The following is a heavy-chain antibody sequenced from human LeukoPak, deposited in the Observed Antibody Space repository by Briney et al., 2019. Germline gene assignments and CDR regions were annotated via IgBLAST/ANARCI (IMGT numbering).Heavy chain of an antibody. D-gene: IGHD3-10*01. Sequence: PSETLSLTCTVSGGSISSGSYYWSWIRQPAGKGLEWIGRIYTSGSTNYNPSLKSRVTISVDTSKNQFSLKLSSVTAADTAVYYCARALSGYGSGKGYFDHWGQGTLVTVSS. CDR3: ARALSGYGSGKGYFDH. CDR2: IYTSGST. CDR1: GGSISSGSYY. J-gene: IGHJ4*02. V-gene: IGHV4-61*02.